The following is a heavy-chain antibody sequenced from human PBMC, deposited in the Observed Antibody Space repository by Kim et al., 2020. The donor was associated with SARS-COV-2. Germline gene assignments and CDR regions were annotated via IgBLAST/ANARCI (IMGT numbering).Heavy chain of an antibody. CDR3: ARVGSMKGIAVAGLRY. CDR1: GYTFTSYA. CDR2: INAGNGNT. V-gene: IGHV1-3*01. Sequence: ASVKVSCKASGYTFTSYAMHWVRQAPGQRLEWMGWINAGNGNTKYSQKFQGRVTITRDTSASTAYMELSSLRSEDTAVYYCARVGSMKGIAVAGLRYWGQGTLVTVSS. J-gene: IGHJ4*02. D-gene: IGHD6-19*01.